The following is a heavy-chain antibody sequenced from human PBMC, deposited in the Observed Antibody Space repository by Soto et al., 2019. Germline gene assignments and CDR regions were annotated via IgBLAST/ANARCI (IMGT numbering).Heavy chain of an antibody. V-gene: IGHV3-23*01. D-gene: IGHD5-12*01. Sequence: QLLDSGGGLVQPGGSLRLSCAASGFTFSYYAMYWVRQAAGKGLDWVSAISASGGRTYYADSVKGRFTISRDNSKNTLYLQRGSLRAEDTAVYYCAKGALESGYDLDYCGQGTLVTVSS. CDR3: AKGALESGYDLDY. J-gene: IGHJ4*02. CDR2: ISASGGRT. CDR1: GFTFSYYA.